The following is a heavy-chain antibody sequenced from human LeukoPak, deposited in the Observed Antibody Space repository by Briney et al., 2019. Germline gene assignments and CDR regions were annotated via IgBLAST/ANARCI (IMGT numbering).Heavy chain of an antibody. J-gene: IGHJ3*02. CDR3: ARQSYHSSAHDYAGLFDI. CDR1: GGSISSGSYF. CDR2: LYYSGST. V-gene: IGHV4-39*01. D-gene: IGHD3-22*01. Sequence: SETLSLTCTVSGGSISSGSYFWGWIRQPPGMGLQWIGSLYYSGSTYYSPSLKSRLTISVDTSKNQFSPKLSSVTAADTAVYYCARQSYHSSAHDYAGLFDIWGQGTMVTVSS.